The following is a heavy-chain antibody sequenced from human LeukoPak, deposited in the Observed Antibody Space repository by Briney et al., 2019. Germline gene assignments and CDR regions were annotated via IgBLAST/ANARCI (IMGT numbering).Heavy chain of an antibody. D-gene: IGHD3-10*01. J-gene: IGHJ4*02. CDR2: IGSRGSNGVSAR. V-gene: IGHV3-48*01. Sequence: PGGSLRLSCAASGFTFSSYSMHWVRQAPGKGLEWVSYIGSRGSNGVSARYYADSVTGRFTISRDDAKNTVYLQMNSLGAEDTAVYYCARAENLKFGSGRIYYFDYWGQGALVTVSS. CDR1: GFTFSSYS. CDR3: ARAENLKFGSGRIYYFDY.